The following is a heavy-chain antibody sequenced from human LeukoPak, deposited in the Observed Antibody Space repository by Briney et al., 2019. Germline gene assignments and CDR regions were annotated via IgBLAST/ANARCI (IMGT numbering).Heavy chain of an antibody. CDR2: IKQDGNEK. J-gene: IGHJ4*02. CDR3: ARDPAAAGTPYYFDY. Sequence: GGSLRLSCAASGFTFSSYWMSWVRQAPGKGLEWVANIKQDGNEKYYVDSVKGRFTISRDNAKNSLYLQMNSLRAEDTAVYCCARDPAAAGTPYYFDYWGQGTLVTVSS. CDR1: GFTFSSYW. V-gene: IGHV3-7*01. D-gene: IGHD6-13*01.